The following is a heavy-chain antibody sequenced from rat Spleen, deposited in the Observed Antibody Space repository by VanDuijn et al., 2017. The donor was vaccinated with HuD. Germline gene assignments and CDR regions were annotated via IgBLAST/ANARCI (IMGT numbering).Heavy chain of an antibody. CDR1: GFTFSNYG. V-gene: IGHV5-19*01. CDR3: TAHGNRISRFAY. D-gene: IGHD2-7*01. J-gene: IGHJ3*01. Sequence: EVQLVESGGGLVQPGRSLKLSCAASGFTFSNYGMNWIRQAPTKGLEWVASISPSGGSTHYRDSVKGRFTISRDNAESTLYLQMDSLRSEDTATYYFTAHGNRISRFAYWGQGTLVTVSS. CDR2: ISPSGGST.